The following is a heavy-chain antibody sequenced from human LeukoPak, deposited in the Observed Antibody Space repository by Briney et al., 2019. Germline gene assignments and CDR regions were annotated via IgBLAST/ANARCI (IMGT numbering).Heavy chain of an antibody. Sequence: SETLSLTCTVSGGSIRDYYWSWIRQPPGKGLEWIGWIFGSGSSNYNPTLKSRLTISVDTSKNQFSLKLSSVTAADTAVYYCARDHGILTGSNWFDPWGQGTLVTVSS. D-gene: IGHD3-9*01. V-gene: IGHV4-59*12. CDR1: GGSIRDYY. CDR2: IFGSGSS. J-gene: IGHJ5*02. CDR3: ARDHGILTGSNWFDP.